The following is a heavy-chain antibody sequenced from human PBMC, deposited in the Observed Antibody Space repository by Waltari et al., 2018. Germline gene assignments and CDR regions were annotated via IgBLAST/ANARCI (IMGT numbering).Heavy chain of an antibody. V-gene: IGHV5-51*01. D-gene: IGHD5-12*01. J-gene: IGHJ4*02. CDR2: IWPGDSDT. Sequence: EVQLVQSGAEVKETGESLKISCKASGYTFTTYWIGWVRQMPGKGLEWMGIIWPGDSDTSYSPSFQGQFTISADKSISTAYLQWSSLKASDTAIYYCARHKPYSVSGHYFDYWAQGTQVTVSS. CDR1: GYTFTTYW. CDR3: ARHKPYSVSGHYFDY.